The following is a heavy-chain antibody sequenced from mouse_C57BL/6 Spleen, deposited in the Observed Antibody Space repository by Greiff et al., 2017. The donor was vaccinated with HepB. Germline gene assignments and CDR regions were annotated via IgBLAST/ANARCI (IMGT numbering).Heavy chain of an antibody. V-gene: IGHV5-17*01. CDR3: ARRDGYFDAMDY. CDR2: ISSGSSTI. D-gene: IGHD2-3*01. CDR1: GFTFSDYG. J-gene: IGHJ4*01. Sequence: EVKVVESGGGLVKPGGSLKLSCAASGFTFSDYGMHWVRQAPEKGLEWVAYISSGSSTIYYADTVKGRFTISRDNAKNTLFRQMTSLRSEDTAMYYCARRDGYFDAMDYWGQGTSVTVSS.